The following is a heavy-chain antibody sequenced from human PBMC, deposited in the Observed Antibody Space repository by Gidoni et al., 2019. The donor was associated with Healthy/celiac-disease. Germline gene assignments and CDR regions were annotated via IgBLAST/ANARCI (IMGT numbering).Heavy chain of an antibody. CDR2: LYHSGST. V-gene: IGHV4-4*02. D-gene: IGHD2-8*01. J-gene: IGHJ4*02. CDR3: ARAPGCTNGVCYSNYFDY. CDR1: GGSISSSNW. Sequence: QVQLQESGPGLVKPSGTLSLTCAVSGGSISSSNWWSWVRQPPGKGLEWIGELYHSGSTNYNPSLKSRVTISVDKSKNQFSLKLSSVTAADTAVYYCARAPGCTNGVCYSNYFDYWGQGTLVTVSS.